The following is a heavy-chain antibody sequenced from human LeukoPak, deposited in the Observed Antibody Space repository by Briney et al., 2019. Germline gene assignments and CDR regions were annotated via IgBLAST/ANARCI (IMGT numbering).Heavy chain of an antibody. J-gene: IGHJ4*02. D-gene: IGHD3-22*01. CDR2: ISGSGGST. Sequence: GGSLRLSCAASGFTFSSYAMSWVRQAPGKGLEWVSAISGSGGSTYYADSVKGRFTISRDNSKNTLYLQMNSLRAKDTAVYYCAKSNYYDSSGYYFDYWGQGTLVTVSS. CDR1: GFTFSSYA. CDR3: AKSNYYDSSGYYFDY. V-gene: IGHV3-23*01.